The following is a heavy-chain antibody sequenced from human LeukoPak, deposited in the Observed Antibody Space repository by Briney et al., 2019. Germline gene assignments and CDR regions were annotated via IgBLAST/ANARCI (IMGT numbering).Heavy chain of an antibody. J-gene: IGHJ4*02. Sequence: GGSLRLSCAASGFTFSNAWMSWVRQAPGKGLEWVGRIKSKTDGGTTDYAAPVKGRFTISRDDSKNTLYLQMSSLKTEDTAVYYCTTDTAITMVRGVLDYWGQGTLVTVSS. CDR2: IKSKTDGGTT. CDR3: TTDTAITMVRGVLDY. D-gene: IGHD3-10*01. CDR1: GFTFSNAW. V-gene: IGHV3-15*01.